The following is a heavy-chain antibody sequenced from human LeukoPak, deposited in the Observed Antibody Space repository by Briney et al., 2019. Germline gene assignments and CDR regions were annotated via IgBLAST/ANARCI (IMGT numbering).Heavy chain of an antibody. J-gene: IGHJ6*02. CDR1: GGTFSSYA. CDR3: ARAGGVTTDYYYGMDV. D-gene: IGHD4-4*01. Sequence: ASVKVSCKASGGTFSSYAIRWVRQAPGQGLEWMGRIIPILGIANYAQKLQGRVTITADKSTSTAYMELSSLRSEDTAVYYCARAGGVTTDYYYGMDVWGQGTTVTVSS. CDR2: IIPILGIA. V-gene: IGHV1-69*04.